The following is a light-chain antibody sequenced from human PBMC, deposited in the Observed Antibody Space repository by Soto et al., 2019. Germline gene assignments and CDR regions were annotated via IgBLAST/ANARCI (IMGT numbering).Light chain of an antibody. CDR2: DAT. V-gene: IGKV1-39*01. Sequence: DIQMTQYPSSLSASVGDRVTITCRASQNIRSYLNWYQHKPGKAPNLLIHDATTLQTGVPSRFSGSGSGTDFTLTISRLQPEDFATYYCQQSFGTPRTFGQGTKVDIK. J-gene: IGKJ1*01. CDR3: QQSFGTPRT. CDR1: QNIRSY.